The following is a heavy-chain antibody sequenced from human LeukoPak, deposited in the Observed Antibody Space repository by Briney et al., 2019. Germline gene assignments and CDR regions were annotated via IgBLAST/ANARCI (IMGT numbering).Heavy chain of an antibody. V-gene: IGHV1-69*05. CDR2: IIPIFGTA. CDR1: GGTFSSYT. CDR3: ARGRPQDYDSSGPYYYYYMDV. Sequence: SVKVSCNVSGGTFSSYTISWVRQAPGQGLEWMGRIIPIFGTANYARKFQGRVTITTDESTSTAYMELSSLRSEDTAVYYCARGRPQDYDSSGPYYYYYMDVWGKGTTVTVSS. D-gene: IGHD3-22*01. J-gene: IGHJ6*03.